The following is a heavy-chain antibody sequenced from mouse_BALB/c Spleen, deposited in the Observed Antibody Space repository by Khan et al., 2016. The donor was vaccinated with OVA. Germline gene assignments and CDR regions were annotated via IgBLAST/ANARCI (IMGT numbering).Heavy chain of an antibody. J-gene: IGHJ2*01. Sequence: QVQLKESGAELAKPGASVKMSCKASGYTFTTYWMHWVKQRPGQGLEWIGYIIPTSGYTDYNQKFKDKATLTADKSSSTAYMQLSSLTSDDSAVYYGARDRIDHWGQGTTLTVSS. CDR3: ARDRIDH. V-gene: IGHV1-7*01. CDR2: IIPTSGYT. CDR1: GYTFTTYW.